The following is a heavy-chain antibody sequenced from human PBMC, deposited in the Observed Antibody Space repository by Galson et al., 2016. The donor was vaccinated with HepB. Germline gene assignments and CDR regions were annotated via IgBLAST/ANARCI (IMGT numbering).Heavy chain of an antibody. D-gene: IGHD6-13*01. J-gene: IGHJ3*02. CDR3: ARAYSTTWYYAFDI. CDR2: IDWDGEP. CDR1: GFSLSTSGMR. Sequence: ALVKPTQTLTLTCTFSGFSLSTSGMRVSWIRQPPGKALEWLARIDWDGEPFYSTSLKTRLTISKDTSKNQVVLTMTNMDPVDTATYYCARAYSTTWYYAFDIWGQGTMVTVSP. V-gene: IGHV2-70*04.